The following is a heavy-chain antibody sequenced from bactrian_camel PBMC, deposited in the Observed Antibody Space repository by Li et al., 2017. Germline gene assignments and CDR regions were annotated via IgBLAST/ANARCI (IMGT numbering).Heavy chain of an antibody. Sequence: QLVESGGGSVQTGGSLKLSCSSSEYTSRSNCMGWFRQAPGKEREGVATIYTGDSTPYYGDSVKGRFTISQDYVKKTVYQQMSSLKPEDTAMYYCAAGRAEGRWCPVEATFSDLFPDRGQGTQVTVS. J-gene: IGHJ4*01. V-gene: IGHV3S29*01. CDR1: EYTSRSNC. CDR3: AAGRAEGRWCPVEATFSDLFPD. CDR2: IYTGDSTP. D-gene: IGHD6*01.